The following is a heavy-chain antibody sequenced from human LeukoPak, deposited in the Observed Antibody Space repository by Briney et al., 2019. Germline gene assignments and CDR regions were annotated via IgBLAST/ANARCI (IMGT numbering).Heavy chain of an antibody. Sequence: NPSETLSLTCAVYGGSFSGYYWSWIRQPPGKGLEWIGEIHHSGSANYNPSLKSRVTISVDTSKNQFSLNLTSVTAADTAVYYCAKSYGRVGAAAEHFDYWGQGTLVTVSS. CDR2: IHHSGSA. D-gene: IGHD6-13*01. CDR1: GGSFSGYY. V-gene: IGHV4-34*01. J-gene: IGHJ4*02. CDR3: AKSYGRVGAAAEHFDY.